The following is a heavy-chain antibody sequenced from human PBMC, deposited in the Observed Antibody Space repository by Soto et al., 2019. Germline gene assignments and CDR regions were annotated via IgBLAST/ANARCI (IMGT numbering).Heavy chain of an antibody. V-gene: IGHV1-2*04. CDR3: ARGTRYCSSTSCAYYYYYGMDV. J-gene: IGHJ6*02. D-gene: IGHD2-2*01. Sequence: ASVKVSCKASGYTFTGYYMHWVRQAPGQGLEWMGWINPNSGGTNYAQKFQGWVTMTRDTSISTAYMELSRLRSDDTAVYYCARGTRYCSSTSCAYYYYYGMDVWGQGTKVTVYS. CDR2: INPNSGGT. CDR1: GYTFTGYY.